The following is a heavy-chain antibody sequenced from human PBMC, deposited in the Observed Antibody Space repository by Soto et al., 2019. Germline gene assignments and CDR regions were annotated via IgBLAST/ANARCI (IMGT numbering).Heavy chain of an antibody. CDR3: ARALGGSYRPYFDY. CDR1: GFTFSDYY. Sequence: PGGSLRLSCAASGFTFSDYYMSWIRQAPGKGLEWVSYISSSSSYTNYADSVKGRFTISRDNAKNSLYLQMNSLRAEDTAVYYCARALGGSYRPYFDYWGQGTLVTVSS. D-gene: IGHD1-26*01. CDR2: ISSSSSYT. J-gene: IGHJ4*02. V-gene: IGHV3-11*06.